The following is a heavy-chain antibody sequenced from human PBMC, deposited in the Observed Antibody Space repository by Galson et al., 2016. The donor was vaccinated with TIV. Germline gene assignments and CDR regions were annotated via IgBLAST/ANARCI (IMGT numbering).Heavy chain of an antibody. J-gene: IGHJ3*01. V-gene: IGHV4-30-2*01. CDR2: IYYSGST. Sequence: TLSLTCAVSGGSISIGTYSWGWIRQPPGKGLEWIGSIYYSGSTLYTPSLKSRVTMSLDGSKSQFSLSLSSVTAADTAVYYCARGAHPAFDVWGQGTMVTVSS. CDR3: ARGAHPAFDV. CDR1: GGSISIGTYS.